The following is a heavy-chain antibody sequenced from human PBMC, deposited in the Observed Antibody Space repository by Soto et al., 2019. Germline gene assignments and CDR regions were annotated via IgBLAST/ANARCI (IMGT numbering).Heavy chain of an antibody. V-gene: IGHV3-9*01. J-gene: IGHJ3*02. Sequence: LRLSCAASGFTFDDYAMHWVRQAPGKGLEWVSGISWNSGSIGYADSVKGRFTISRDNAKNSLYLQMNSLRAEDTALYYCAKDSIFRAFDIWGQGTMVTVSS. CDR2: ISWNSGSI. CDR3: AKDSIFRAFDI. CDR1: GFTFDDYA. D-gene: IGHD3-10*01.